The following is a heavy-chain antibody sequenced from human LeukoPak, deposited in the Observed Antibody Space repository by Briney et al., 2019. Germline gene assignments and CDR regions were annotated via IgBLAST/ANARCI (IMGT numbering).Heavy chain of an antibody. CDR3: ARRGIAAADLVDY. CDR2: IYPGDSDT. J-gene: IGHJ4*02. V-gene: IGHV5-51*01. Sequence: GEALKISCKGSGYSFTSYWIGWVRQMPGKGLEWMGIIYPGDSDTRYSPSFQGQVTISADKSISTAYLQWSSLKASDTAMYYCARRGIAAADLVDYWGQGTLVTVSS. CDR1: GYSFTSYW. D-gene: IGHD6-13*01.